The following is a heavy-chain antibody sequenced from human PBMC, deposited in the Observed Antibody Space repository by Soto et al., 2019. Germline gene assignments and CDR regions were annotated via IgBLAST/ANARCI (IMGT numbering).Heavy chain of an antibody. J-gene: IGHJ6*02. CDR1: GFTFSSYA. Sequence: HPGGSLRLSCAASGFTFSSYAMSWVRQAPGKGLEWVSAISGSGGSTYYADSVKGRFTISRDNSKNTLYLQMNSLRAEDTAVYYCAKDPPRSSVTTKNYYYYGMDVWGQGTTVTV. CDR3: AKDPPRSSVTTKNYYYYGMDV. CDR2: ISGSGGST. D-gene: IGHD4-17*01. V-gene: IGHV3-23*01.